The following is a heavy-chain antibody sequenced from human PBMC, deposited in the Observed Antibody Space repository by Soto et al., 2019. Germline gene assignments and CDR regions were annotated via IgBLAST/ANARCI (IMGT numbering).Heavy chain of an antibody. J-gene: IGHJ4*02. Sequence: GGSLRLSCVVSGFTFSFYAMSWVRQAPGKGLEWVSGISGSGDSKHYSDSLKGRFTISRDNSKNTLLLQMNSLRAEDTAVYYCARIPFDHVWGTDRYSPNFDYWGQGTQVTVS. CDR2: ISGSGDSK. CDR3: ARIPFDHVWGTDRYSPNFDY. V-gene: IGHV3-23*01. D-gene: IGHD3-16*02. CDR1: GFTFSFYA.